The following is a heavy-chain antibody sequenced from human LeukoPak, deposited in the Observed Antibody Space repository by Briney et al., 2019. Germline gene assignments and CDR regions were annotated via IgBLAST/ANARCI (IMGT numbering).Heavy chain of an antibody. J-gene: IGHJ6*02. CDR1: GGSILSTNW. CDR2: VHLSGAS. D-gene: IGHD3-10*01. CDR3: ARDAGVISYSHSGMDV. Sequence: SETLSLTCAVSGGSILSTNWWSWVRQPPGKGLEWIGEVHLSGASNYNPSLKSRVTISVDTSKNQFSLKLSSVTAADTAVCYCARDAGVISYSHSGMDVWGQGTTVTVSS. V-gene: IGHV4-4*02.